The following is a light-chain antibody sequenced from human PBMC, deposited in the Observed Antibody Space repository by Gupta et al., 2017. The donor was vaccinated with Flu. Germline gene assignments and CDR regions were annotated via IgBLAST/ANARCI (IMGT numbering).Light chain of an antibody. J-gene: IGLJ2*01. Sequence: ATSSTGTSGDLVAYNYVPWYQQHPGQAPKLLIFEDSNRPSGVSDRFSGSKSGNTASLTISGLQAEDEADYYCSSYTDTNNLVVFGGGTKLTVL. CDR1: SGDLVAYNY. CDR2: EDS. V-gene: IGLV2-14*01. CDR3: SSYTDTNNLVV.